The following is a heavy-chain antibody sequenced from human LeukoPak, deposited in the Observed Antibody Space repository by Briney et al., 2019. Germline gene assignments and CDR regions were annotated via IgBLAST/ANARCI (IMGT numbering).Heavy chain of an antibody. CDR2: IYYSGST. V-gene: IGHV4-39*07. CDR1: GGSISSSSYY. D-gene: IGHD3-3*01. J-gene: IGHJ4*02. CDR3: ARDSPAQGFWSGYFDY. Sequence: SETLSLTCTVSGGSISSSSYYWGWIRQPPGKGLEWIGTIYYSGSTYYNPSLKSRVTISVDTSKNQFSLKLSSVTAADTAVYYCARDSPAQGFWSGYFDYWGQGTLVTVSS.